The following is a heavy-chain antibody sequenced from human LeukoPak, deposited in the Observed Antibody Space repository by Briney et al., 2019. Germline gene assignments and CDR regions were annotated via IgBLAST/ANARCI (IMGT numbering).Heavy chain of an antibody. V-gene: IGHV4-38-2*02. D-gene: IGHD3-10*01. Sequence: PSETLSLTCTVSGYSISSGYYWGWIRQPPGKGLEWIGSIYHSGSTYYNPSLKSRVTISVDTSKNQFSLKLSSVTAADTAVYYCARDHYGSGSQGTFDYWGQGTLVTVSS. J-gene: IGHJ4*02. CDR1: GYSISSGYY. CDR3: ARDHYGSGSQGTFDY. CDR2: IYHSGST.